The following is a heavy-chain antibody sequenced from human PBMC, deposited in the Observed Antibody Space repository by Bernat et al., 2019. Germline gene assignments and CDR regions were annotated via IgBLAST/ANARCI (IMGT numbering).Heavy chain of an antibody. CDR3: AGYYDFWSGPSDY. Sequence: QLQLQESGPGLVKPSETLSLTCTVSGGSISSSSYYWGWIRQPPGKGLEWIGSIYYSGSTYYNPSLKSRVTISVDTSKNQCSLKLSSVTAADTAVYYCAGYYDFWSGPSDYWGQGTLVTVSS. CDR1: GGSISSSSYY. J-gene: IGHJ4*02. V-gene: IGHV4-39*01. CDR2: IYYSGST. D-gene: IGHD3-3*01.